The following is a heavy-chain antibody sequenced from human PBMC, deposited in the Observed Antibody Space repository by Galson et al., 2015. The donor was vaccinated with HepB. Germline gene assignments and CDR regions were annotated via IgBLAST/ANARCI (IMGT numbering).Heavy chain of an antibody. Sequence: SLRLSCAASGFTFSSYAMSWVRQAPGKGLEWVSAISGSGGSTYYADSVKGRFTISRDNSKNTLYLQMNSLRAGDTAVYYCEKGGSTVTTRDHKHDAFDIWGQGTMVTVSS. CDR1: GFTFSSYA. J-gene: IGHJ3*02. CDR3: EKGGSTVTTRDHKHDAFDI. CDR2: ISGSGGST. V-gene: IGHV3-23*01. D-gene: IGHD4-11*01.